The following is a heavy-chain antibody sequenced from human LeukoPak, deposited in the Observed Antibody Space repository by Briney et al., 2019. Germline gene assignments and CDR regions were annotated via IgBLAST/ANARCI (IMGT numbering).Heavy chain of an antibody. CDR1: GITLSVYW. CDR3: ARSGPGYFDY. CDR2: IKQDGSEK. Sequence: GGSLRLSCAASGITLSVYWMSWVRQAPGKGLEWVANIKQDGSEKYYRDSVQGRFTISRDNAKNSLYLQMNSLRAEDTAVYYCARSGPGYFDYWGQGSLVTVSS. V-gene: IGHV3-7*01. J-gene: IGHJ4*02.